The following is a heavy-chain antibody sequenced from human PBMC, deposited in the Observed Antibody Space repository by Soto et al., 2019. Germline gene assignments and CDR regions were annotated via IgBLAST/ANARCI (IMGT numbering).Heavy chain of an antibody. CDR1: GFTFSSYG. CDR3: AREVVETSSLWLDP. CDR2: ISYDGSNK. J-gene: IGHJ5*02. V-gene: IGHV3-30*03. D-gene: IGHD6-6*01. Sequence: GGSLRLSCAASGFTFSSYGIHWVRQAPGRGLEWVAVISYDGSNKYYADSVKGRFTISRDNSKNTLYLQLNSLKIDDTAVYYCAREVVETSSLWLDPWGQGTLVTVSS.